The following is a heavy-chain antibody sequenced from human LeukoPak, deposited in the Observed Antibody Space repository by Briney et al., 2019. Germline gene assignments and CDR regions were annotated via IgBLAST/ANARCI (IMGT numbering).Heavy chain of an antibody. CDR3: ARGKARITLIQAIDY. V-gene: IGHV1-2*02. D-gene: IGHD3-10*01. Sequence: GASVKVSCKASGYTFTGYYMHWVRQAPGQGLEWMGWINPNSGGTNYAQKFQGRVTMTRDTSISTAYMELSRLRSDDTAVYYCARGKARITLIQAIDYWGQGTLVTVSS. CDR2: INPNSGGT. J-gene: IGHJ4*02. CDR1: GYTFTGYY.